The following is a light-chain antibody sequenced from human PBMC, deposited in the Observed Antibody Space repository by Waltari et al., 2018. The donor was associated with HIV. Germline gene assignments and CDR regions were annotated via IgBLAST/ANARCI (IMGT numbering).Light chain of an antibody. CDR1: HNTVNW. V-gene: IGKV1-5*03. CDR2: KAA. Sequence: IQMTQSPSTLSASVGDRVIVTGRSSHNTVNWLPWYQQKPGKAPKLLIYKAARLESGVPSRFSGSGSWTEFTLTISSLQPDDFATYYCQQYDSDSWTFGQGTRVEIK. J-gene: IGKJ1*01. CDR3: QQYDSDSWT.